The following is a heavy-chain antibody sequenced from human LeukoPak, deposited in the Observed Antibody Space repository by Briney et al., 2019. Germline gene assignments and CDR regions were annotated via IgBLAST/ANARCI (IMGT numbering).Heavy chain of an antibody. CDR2: FHYSGST. CDR3: ARGAPIVVVPAAIPVWFDP. D-gene: IGHD2-2*02. Sequence: SETLSLTCSVSGGSITTYYWSWIRQPPGKGLEWIGFFHYSGSTNYNPSLKSRVTISVDTSKNQFSLKLSSVTAADTAVYYCARGAPIVVVPAAIPVWFDPWGQGTLVTVSS. J-gene: IGHJ5*02. V-gene: IGHV4-59*12. CDR1: GGSITTYY.